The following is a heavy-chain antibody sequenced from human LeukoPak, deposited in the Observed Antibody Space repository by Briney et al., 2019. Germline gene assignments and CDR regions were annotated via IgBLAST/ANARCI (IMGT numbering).Heavy chain of an antibody. CDR3: ARGDSSGYYFPHFDY. J-gene: IGHJ4*02. CDR2: INHSGST. V-gene: IGHV4-34*01. D-gene: IGHD3-22*01. CDR1: GGSFSGYY. Sequence: SETLSPTXAVYGGSFSGYYWSWIRQPPGKGLEWIGEINHSGSTNYNPSLKSRVTISVDTSKNQFSLKLSSVTAADTAVYYCARGDSSGYYFPHFDYWGQGTLVTVSS.